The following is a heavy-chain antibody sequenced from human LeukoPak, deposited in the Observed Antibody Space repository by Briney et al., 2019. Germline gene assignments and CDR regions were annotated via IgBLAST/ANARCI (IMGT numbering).Heavy chain of an antibody. V-gene: IGHV3-30*04. Sequence: GGSLRLSCTASGFTFSAYALHWVRQAPGKGLEWVAVISHDESNYYYAESVKGRFSISRDDSKNTSVLQMNSLTTEDAGVYYCARARTGSYYSPFEYWGPGTLVTVSS. J-gene: IGHJ1*01. CDR2: ISHDESNY. CDR3: ARARTGSYYSPFEY. CDR1: GFTFSAYA. D-gene: IGHD1-26*01.